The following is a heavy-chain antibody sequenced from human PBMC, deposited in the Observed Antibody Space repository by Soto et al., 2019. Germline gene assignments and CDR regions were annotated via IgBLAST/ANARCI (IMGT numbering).Heavy chain of an antibody. CDR1: GFSLSTDGVG. Sequence: QITLKESGPPLVKPTQTLTLTCTFSGFSLSTDGVGVGWIRQPPGKALEWLALIYCDDDNRYSPSLKNRRMITSDTSIKEVILTMSNMDPVDTATYYCPHSPRSTSSRFLEWPIFDPWRQGTLVT. CDR3: PHSPRSTSSRFLEWPIFDP. V-gene: IGHV2-5*02. J-gene: IGHJ5*02. CDR2: IYCDDDN. D-gene: IGHD3-3*01.